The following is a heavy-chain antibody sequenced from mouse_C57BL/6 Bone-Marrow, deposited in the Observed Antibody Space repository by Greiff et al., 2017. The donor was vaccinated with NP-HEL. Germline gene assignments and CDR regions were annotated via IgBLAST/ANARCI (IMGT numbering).Heavy chain of an antibody. CDR3: TRYIKGNWDGLDY. J-gene: IGHJ2*01. D-gene: IGHD4-1*01. Sequence: DVMLVESGGGLVQPGGSLSLSCAASGFTFTDYYMSWVRQPPGKALEWLGFIRNKANGYTTEYSASVKGRFTISRDNSQSILYLQMNALSAEDSATNNCTRYIKGNWDGLDYWGQGTTLTVSS. CDR1: GFTFTDYY. V-gene: IGHV7-3*01. CDR2: IRNKANGYTT.